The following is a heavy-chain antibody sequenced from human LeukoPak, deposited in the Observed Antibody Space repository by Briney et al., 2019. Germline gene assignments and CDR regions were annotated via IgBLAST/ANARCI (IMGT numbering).Heavy chain of an antibody. D-gene: IGHD3-22*01. Sequence: GGSLRLSCAASGFTFSSYAMSWVRQAPAKGLQWVSAISGRGGSTYYADSVKGRFTISRDKSKNTLYLQMNSLTAEDTAVYYCAVHDSSGSRDAFDIWGQGTMVTVSS. CDR1: GFTFSSYA. CDR3: AVHDSSGSRDAFDI. CDR2: ISGRGGST. J-gene: IGHJ3*02. V-gene: IGHV3-23*01.